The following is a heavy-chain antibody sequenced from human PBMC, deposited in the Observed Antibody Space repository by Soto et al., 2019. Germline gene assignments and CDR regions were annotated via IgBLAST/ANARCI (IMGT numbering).Heavy chain of an antibody. D-gene: IGHD2-2*01. Sequence: GSLRLSCAASGFTFNTYAMTWVRQAPGKGLEWVSAISGSGGSTYYADSVKGRFTISRDNSESTLYLQMNSLTADDTAVYYCAKNLGSSTSPTQHWGQGTLVTVSS. CDR1: GFTFNTYA. J-gene: IGHJ1*01. CDR3: AKNLGSSTSPTQH. V-gene: IGHV3-23*01. CDR2: ISGSGGST.